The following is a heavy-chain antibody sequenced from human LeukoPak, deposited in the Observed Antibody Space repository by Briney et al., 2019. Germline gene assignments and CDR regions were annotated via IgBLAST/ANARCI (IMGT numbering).Heavy chain of an antibody. CDR1: GFTFSSYS. J-gene: IGHJ4*02. Sequence: GGSLRLSCAASGFTFSSYSMNWVRQAPGKGLEWVGRIKSKIDGGTTDYGAPVKGRFTISRDDSKNTLYLQMNSLKSEDTAVYYCTTIRGFCSGRSCLGYWGQGTLVTVSS. D-gene: IGHD2-15*01. V-gene: IGHV3-15*01. CDR3: TTIRGFCSGRSCLGY. CDR2: IKSKIDGGTT.